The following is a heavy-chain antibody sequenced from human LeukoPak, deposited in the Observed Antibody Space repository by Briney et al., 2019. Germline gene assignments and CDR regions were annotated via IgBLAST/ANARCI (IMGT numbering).Heavy chain of an antibody. J-gene: IGHJ4*02. CDR3: ASSYLLTASPVDY. V-gene: IGHV4-61*02. CDR2: IYISGST. Sequence: SETLSLTCTVSGGSISSGSYYWSWIRQPAGKGLEWIGRIYISGSTNYNSSLKTRVTISVDTSKNQCSLELSSVTAEDTAVYYCASSYLLTASPVDYWGQGTLVTVSS. CDR1: GGSISSGSYY. D-gene: IGHD2-21*02.